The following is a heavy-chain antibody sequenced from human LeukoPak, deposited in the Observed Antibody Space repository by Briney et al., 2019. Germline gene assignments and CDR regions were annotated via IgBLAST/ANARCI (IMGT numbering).Heavy chain of an antibody. CDR3: ARDGYDSSGYYYGGGYYYYYMDV. V-gene: IGHV3-48*01. Sequence: GGSLRLSCTASGFTFGDYAMNWVRQAPGKGLEWVSYISSSSSTIYYADSVKGRFTISRDNAKNSLYLQMNSLRAEDTAVYYCARDGYDSSGYYYGGGYYYYYMDVWGKGTTVTVSS. D-gene: IGHD3-22*01. CDR1: GFTFGDYA. J-gene: IGHJ6*03. CDR2: ISSSSSTI.